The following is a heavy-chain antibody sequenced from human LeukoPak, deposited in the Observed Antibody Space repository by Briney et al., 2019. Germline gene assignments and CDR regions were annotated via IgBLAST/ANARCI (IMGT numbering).Heavy chain of an antibody. CDR1: GGSIRSYY. Sequence: PSETLSLTCTVSGGSIRSYYGSWIRQPPGKGLEWIGSIYYSGSTSYSPSLKSLVTISVDTSKNQFSLKLSSVTAADTAVYYCARESANWRAFDIWGQGTMVTVSS. CDR2: IYYSGST. CDR3: ARESANWRAFDI. V-gene: IGHV4-59*01. D-gene: IGHD7-27*01. J-gene: IGHJ3*02.